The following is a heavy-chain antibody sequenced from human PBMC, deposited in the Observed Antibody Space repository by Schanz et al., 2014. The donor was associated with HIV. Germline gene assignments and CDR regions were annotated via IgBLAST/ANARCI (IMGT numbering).Heavy chain of an antibody. CDR2: ISGSGGST. J-gene: IGHJ6*02. Sequence: VQLVESGGGLMQPGGSLRLSCAASGFTVSNNYVSWVRQAPGKGLEWVSSISGSGGSTYYADSVKGRFTISRGNSKNTLYLQMNSLRAEDTAVYYCAKGGFYGDYVSYYYGLDVWGQGTTVTVSS. D-gene: IGHD4-17*01. V-gene: IGHV3-23*04. CDR3: AKGGFYGDYVSYYYGLDV. CDR1: GFTVSNNY.